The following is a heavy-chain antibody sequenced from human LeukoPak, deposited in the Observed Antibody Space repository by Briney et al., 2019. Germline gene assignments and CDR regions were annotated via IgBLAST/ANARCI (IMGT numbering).Heavy chain of an antibody. J-gene: IGHJ4*02. D-gene: IGHD3-9*01. CDR3: ARYYDILTGIYYFDY. Sequence: ASVKVSCKASGYTFTSYGISWVRQAPGQGLEWKGWISAYNGNTNYAQKLQGRVTMTTDTSTSTAYMELRSLRSDDTAVYYCARYYDILTGIYYFDYWGQGTLVTVSS. CDR2: ISAYNGNT. V-gene: IGHV1-18*01. CDR1: GYTFTSYG.